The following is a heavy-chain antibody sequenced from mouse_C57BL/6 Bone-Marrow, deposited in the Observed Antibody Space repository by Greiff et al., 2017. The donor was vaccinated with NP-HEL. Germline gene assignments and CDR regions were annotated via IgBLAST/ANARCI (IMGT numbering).Heavy chain of an antibody. J-gene: IGHJ2*01. CDR3: ARGGAYYSNYVGY. V-gene: IGHV1-64*01. D-gene: IGHD2-5*01. Sequence: LVEPGAELVKPGASVKLSCKASGYTFTSYWMHWVKQRPGQGLEWIGMIHPNSGSTNYNEKFKSKATLTVDKSSSTAYMQLSSLTSEDSAVYYCARGGAYYSNYVGYWGQGTTLTVSS. CDR1: GYTFTSYW. CDR2: IHPNSGST.